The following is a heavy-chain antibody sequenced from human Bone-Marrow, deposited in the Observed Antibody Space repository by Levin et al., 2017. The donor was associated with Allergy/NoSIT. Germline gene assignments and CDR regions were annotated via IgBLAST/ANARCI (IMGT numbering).Heavy chain of an antibody. CDR1: GGSINSAGYY. CDR2: IYSSGGT. V-gene: IGHV4-31*03. CDR3: ARDKYYGSGNTDWPDP. J-gene: IGHJ5*02. D-gene: IGHD3-10*01. Sequence: SQTLSLTCTVSGGSINSAGYYWSWIRQFPGKGLEYIGYIYSSGGTYYNPSLKSRVSISLDTAKNHFSLKLNSVTAADTAVYFCARDKYYGSGNTDWPDPWGQGTLVTVSS.